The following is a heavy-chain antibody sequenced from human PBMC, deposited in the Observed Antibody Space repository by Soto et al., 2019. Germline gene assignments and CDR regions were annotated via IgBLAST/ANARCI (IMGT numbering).Heavy chain of an antibody. CDR2: ISYDGTNK. CDR3: AKKAVAYYHYGMDG. D-gene: IGHD2-15*01. V-gene: IGHV3-30*18. J-gene: IGHJ6*02. CDR1: GFTFSSYG. Sequence: QVQLVESGGGVVQPGRSLRLSCAASGFTFSSYGMHWVRQAPGKGLEWVAVISYDGTNKYYADSVKGRFTIYRDNSKNTLYLQMNSLRAEDTAVYYCAKKAVAYYHYGMDGWGQGTTVTVSS.